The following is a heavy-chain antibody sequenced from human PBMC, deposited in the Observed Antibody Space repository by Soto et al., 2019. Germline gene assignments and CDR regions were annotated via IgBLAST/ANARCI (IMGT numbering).Heavy chain of an antibody. D-gene: IGHD6-19*01. J-gene: IGHJ4*02. Sequence: GGSLRLSCAASGFTFNSYWMTWVRQAPGGGLEWVANIKQDESEKYFVDSVKGRFTISRDNAKNSLYLQMNSLRVEDSAVYYCARHERDSSYSDFDHWGQGTLVTVSS. CDR1: GFTFNSYW. CDR3: ARHERDSSYSDFDH. V-gene: IGHV3-7*01. CDR2: IKQDESEK.